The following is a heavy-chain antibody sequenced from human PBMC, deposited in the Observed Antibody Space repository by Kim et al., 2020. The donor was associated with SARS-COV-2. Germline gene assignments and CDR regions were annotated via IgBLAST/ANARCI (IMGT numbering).Heavy chain of an antibody. Sequence: ASVKVSCKASGYTFTNYGLNWVRQAPGQGLEWVGWISAYNGNTKYAQKVQGRVTMTTDTSTSTAYMELRSLRSDDTAVYYCARIYCSSNSCENWFDPWGQGTLVTDSS. D-gene: IGHD2-2*01. V-gene: IGHV1-18*01. CDR2: ISAYNGNT. CDR1: GYTFTNYG. CDR3: ARIYCSSNSCENWFDP. J-gene: IGHJ5*02.